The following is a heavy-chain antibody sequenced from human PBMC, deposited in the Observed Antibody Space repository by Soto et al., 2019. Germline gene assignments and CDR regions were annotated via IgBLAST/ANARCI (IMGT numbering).Heavy chain of an antibody. CDR3: ARCIQGDYYYGMDV. V-gene: IGHV1-18*01. J-gene: IGHJ6*02. CDR1: GYTFYSHS. Sequence: QAQLVQSGAEVKKPGASVKVSCKASGYTFYSHSISWVRQAPGQGLEWMGRINGDYGNTQYAQKFRGRVTMTTDTSTTAVYMELTTLRSDDTAVYYCARCIQGDYYYGMDVGGQGTTVTVSS. CDR2: INGDYGNT. D-gene: IGHD5-18*01.